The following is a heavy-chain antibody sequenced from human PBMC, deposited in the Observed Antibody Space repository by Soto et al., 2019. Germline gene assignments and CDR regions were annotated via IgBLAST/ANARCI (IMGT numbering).Heavy chain of an antibody. J-gene: IGHJ4*02. CDR1: GASINTYY. D-gene: IGHD7-27*01. CDR3: AIGNGDLHFDS. V-gene: IGHV4-59*13. CDR2: FYYSGST. Sequence: QVQLQESGPGLVKPSETLSLSCTVSGASINTYYWGWIRQPPGKGLECVGYFYYSGSTIYNPSLRGRVTTPVDTSKHQFSLKLNSVIAADTAVYYCAIGNGDLHFDSWGQGTLVVVSS.